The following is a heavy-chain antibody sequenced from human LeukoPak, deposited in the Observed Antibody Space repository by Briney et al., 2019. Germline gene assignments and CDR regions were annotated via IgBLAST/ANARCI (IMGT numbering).Heavy chain of an antibody. CDR3: ARGPYSYDSSGAFDI. CDR2: INHSGST. CDR1: GGSISSASYY. D-gene: IGHD3-22*01. Sequence: SETLSLTCTVSGGSISSASYYWSWIRQPPGKGLEWIGEINHSGSTNYNPSLKSRVTISVDTSKNQFSLKLSSVTAADTAVYFCARGPYSYDSSGAFDIWGHGTMVTVSS. V-gene: IGHV4-39*07. J-gene: IGHJ3*02.